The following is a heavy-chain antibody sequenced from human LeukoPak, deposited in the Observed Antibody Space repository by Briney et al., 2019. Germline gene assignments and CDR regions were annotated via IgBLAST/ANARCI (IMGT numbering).Heavy chain of an antibody. Sequence: GGSLRLSCATSGFTFSSYEMNWVRQAPGKGLEWVSYISSSGSPIYYADSVKGRFTISRDNAKNSLYLQMNSLRAEDTAVYYCARQWAGWRYYFDYWGQGTLVTVSS. CDR1: GFTFSSYE. D-gene: IGHD6-19*01. CDR3: ARQWAGWRYYFDY. J-gene: IGHJ4*02. CDR2: ISSSGSPI. V-gene: IGHV3-48*03.